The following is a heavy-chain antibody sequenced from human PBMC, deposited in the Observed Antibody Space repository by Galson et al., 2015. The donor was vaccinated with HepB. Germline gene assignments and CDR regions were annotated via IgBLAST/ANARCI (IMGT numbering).Heavy chain of an antibody. CDR2: IKQDAADK. V-gene: IGHV3-7*01. Sequence: SLRLSCAASGFTFSSHYMSWVRQAPGKGLEWVANIKQDAADKFYAESVAGRFTISRDDGTNSLFLQMNSLRVEDTAIYFCAREAVVRDRDDAFDVWGQGTMVAVSS. CDR3: AREAVVRDRDDAFDV. D-gene: IGHD2-15*01. CDR1: GFTFSSHY. J-gene: IGHJ3*01.